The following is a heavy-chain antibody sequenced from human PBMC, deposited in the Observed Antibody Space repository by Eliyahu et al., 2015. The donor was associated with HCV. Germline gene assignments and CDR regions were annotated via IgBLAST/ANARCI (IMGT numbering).Heavy chain of an antibody. J-gene: IGHJ4*02. CDR3: ARHSRRLQTLKAARERSY. V-gene: IGHV4-39*01. CDR1: GGSISSSSYY. D-gene: IGHD1-1*01. CDR2: IYYSGST. Sequence: QLQLQESGPGLVKPSETLSLTCTVSGGSISSSSYYWGWIRQPPGKGLEWIGSIYYSGSTYYNPSLKSRVTISVDTSKNQFSLKLSSVTAADTAVYYCARHSRRLQTLKAARERSYWGQGTLVTVSS.